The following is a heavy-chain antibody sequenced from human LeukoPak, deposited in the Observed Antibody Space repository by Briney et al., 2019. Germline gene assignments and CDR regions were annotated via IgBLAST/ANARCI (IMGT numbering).Heavy chain of an antibody. D-gene: IGHD2-8*01. Sequence: GGSLRLSCAASGFTFRSHDMHWVRQAPGKGLEWVTFVRFDGSDKNYADSVKGRFTISRDNSKNTLSLQMISLRAEDTAVYYCAKSLYPDAFDIRGQGTMVTVS. V-gene: IGHV3-30*02. CDR2: VRFDGSDK. J-gene: IGHJ3*02. CDR1: GFTFRSHD. CDR3: AKSLYPDAFDI.